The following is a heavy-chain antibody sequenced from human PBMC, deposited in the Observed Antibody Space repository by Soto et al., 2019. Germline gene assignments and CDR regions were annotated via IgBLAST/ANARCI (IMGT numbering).Heavy chain of an antibody. CDR3: AKAYFVWSSEQPYYFDY. CDR1: GFTFSIYA. J-gene: IGHJ4*02. CDR2: ISGSGGRS. D-gene: IGHD3-16*01. V-gene: IGHV3-23*01. Sequence: VQLLDSGRGLVQPGGSLRLSCAASGFTFSIYAMTWVRQGPGKGLEWVSGISGSGGRSYYADSVKGRFTISRDNSKSTLYLQMNSLRAEDTAVYYCAKAYFVWSSEQPYYFDYWGQGTLVTVSS.